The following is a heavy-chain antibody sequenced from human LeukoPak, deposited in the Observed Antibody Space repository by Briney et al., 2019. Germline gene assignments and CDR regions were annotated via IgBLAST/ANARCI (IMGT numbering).Heavy chain of an antibody. V-gene: IGHV1-2*02. J-gene: IGHJ4*02. CDR3: ARDERYADYDDY. Sequence: VRVSXXAXXYXFSXYYMHWVRQAPGQGLEWMGWINPNSGGTNYAQKFEGRVTITRDTSISTAYMELSRLRSDDTAVYYCARDERYADYDDYWGQGTLVTVSS. D-gene: IGHD5-12*01. CDR1: XYXFSXYY. CDR2: INPNSGGT.